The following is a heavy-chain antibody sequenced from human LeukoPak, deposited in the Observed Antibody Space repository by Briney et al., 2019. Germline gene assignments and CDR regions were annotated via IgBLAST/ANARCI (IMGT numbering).Heavy chain of an antibody. CDR2: ISAYNGNT. J-gene: IGHJ5*02. D-gene: IGHD4-17*01. CDR1: GYTFTSYG. V-gene: IGHV1-18*01. Sequence: ASVKVSCKASGYTFTSYGISWVRQAPGQGLEWMGWISAYNGNTNYAQKLQGRVTMTTDTSTSTDYMELRSLRSDDTAVYYCARDRMTTVTWFDPWGQGTLVTVSS. CDR3: ARDRMTTVTWFDP.